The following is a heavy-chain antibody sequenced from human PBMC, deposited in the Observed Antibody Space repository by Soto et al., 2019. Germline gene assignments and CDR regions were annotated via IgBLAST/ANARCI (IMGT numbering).Heavy chain of an antibody. J-gene: IGHJ6*02. V-gene: IGHV1-69*01. CDR3: ARGIVGGPYYYYSMDG. Sequence: QVQLVQSGAEVKKPGSSVKVSCKASGGTFSSYAISWVRQAPGQGLEWMGGIIPIFGTANYAQKFQGRVTITADETTSTAYMELSSLRSEDTAVYYCARGIVGGPYYYYSMDGWGQGTTVTVSS. CDR1: GGTFSSYA. CDR2: IIPIFGTA. D-gene: IGHD2-15*01.